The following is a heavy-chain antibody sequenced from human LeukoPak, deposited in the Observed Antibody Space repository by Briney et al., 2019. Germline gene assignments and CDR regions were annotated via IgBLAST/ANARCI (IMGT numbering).Heavy chain of an antibody. V-gene: IGHV3-7*04. Sequence: GGPLRLSCAASGFPFSNYGMHCVRQAPGKGLEWVANIKPDGSDKYYVDSVKGRFTISRENAKNSLYLHMNSLRAEDTAVYYCARDRIQLWSHDYWGQGTLVTVSS. D-gene: IGHD5-18*01. J-gene: IGHJ4*02. CDR3: ARDRIQLWSHDY. CDR1: GFPFSNYG. CDR2: IKPDGSDK.